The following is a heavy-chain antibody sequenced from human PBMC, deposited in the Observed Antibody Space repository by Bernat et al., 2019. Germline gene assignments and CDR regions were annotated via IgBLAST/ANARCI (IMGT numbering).Heavy chain of an antibody. V-gene: IGHV1-18*04. CDR1: GYTFTNYG. CDR2: ISLYNGDT. J-gene: IGHJ4*02. CDR3: ARDAPSITVAGGIDY. Sequence: QMQLVQSGAEVKKPGASVKVSCKASGYTFTNYGISWVRQAPGQGLEWMGWISLYNGDTKYAQNLQGRATMTTDTSTSTAYMELRSLRSDDTAVYYCARDAPSITVAGGIDYWGQGTLVTVSS. D-gene: IGHD6-19*01.